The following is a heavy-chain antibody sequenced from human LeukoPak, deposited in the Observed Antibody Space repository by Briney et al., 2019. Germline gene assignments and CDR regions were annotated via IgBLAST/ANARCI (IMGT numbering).Heavy chain of an antibody. J-gene: IGHJ6*02. CDR3: AKDDDIRGGYGMDV. D-gene: IGHD1-1*01. CDR2: ISYDGSNK. Sequence: RGSLRLSCAASGFTFSSYGMHWVRQAPGKGLEWVAVISYDGSNKYYADSVKGRFTISRDNSKNTLYLQMNSLRAEDTAVYYCAKDDDIRGGYGMDVWGQGTTVTVSS. CDR1: GFTFSSYG. V-gene: IGHV3-30*18.